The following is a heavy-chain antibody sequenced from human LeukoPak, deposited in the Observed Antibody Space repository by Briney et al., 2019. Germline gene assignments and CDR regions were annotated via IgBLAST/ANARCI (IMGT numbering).Heavy chain of an antibody. CDR1: GGSISSYY. Sequence: SETLSLTCTVSGGSISSYYWSWIRQPPGKGLEWIGYIYYSGSTNYNPSLKSRVTISVDTSKNQFSLKLSSVTAADTAVYYCATGGDSLDFHYWGQGTLVTVSS. V-gene: IGHV4-59*12. CDR2: IYYSGST. CDR3: ATGGDSLDFHY. J-gene: IGHJ4*02. D-gene: IGHD3-10*01.